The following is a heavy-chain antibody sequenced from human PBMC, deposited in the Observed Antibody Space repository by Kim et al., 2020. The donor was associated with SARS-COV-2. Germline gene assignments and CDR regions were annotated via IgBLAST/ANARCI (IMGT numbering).Heavy chain of an antibody. V-gene: IGHV4-61*08. Sequence: SETLSLTCTVSGGSVSSGGFYWSWIRQPPGKGLEWIGYVYYTGSTNYNPSLQSRVTISVDTSKNQFSLKLSSVTAADTAVYYCATGYYDSSGYYPYWGQGTLVTVSS. CDR1: GGSVSSGGFY. J-gene: IGHJ4*02. CDR2: VYYTGST. D-gene: IGHD3-22*01. CDR3: ATGYYDSSGYYPY.